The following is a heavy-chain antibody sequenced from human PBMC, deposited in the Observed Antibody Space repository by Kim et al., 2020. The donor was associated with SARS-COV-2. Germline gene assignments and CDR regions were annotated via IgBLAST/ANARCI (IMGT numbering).Heavy chain of an antibody. Sequence: ASVKVSCKTSGHFFTRDSIHWVRQAPGQGLEWMGGIDCGNGNTIYSQKFQGRVTFTTDTSASTAYMELSFQRSEDSAVYYCLGGFYFDYWGQGTLVTVSS. J-gene: IGHJ4*02. CDR3: LGGFYFDY. V-gene: IGHV1-3*01. D-gene: IGHD3-16*01. CDR1: GHFFTRDS. CDR2: IDCGNGNT.